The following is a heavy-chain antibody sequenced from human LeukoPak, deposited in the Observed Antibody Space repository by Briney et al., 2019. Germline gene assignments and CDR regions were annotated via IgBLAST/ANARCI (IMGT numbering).Heavy chain of an antibody. Sequence: PSETLSLTCTVSGGSISSYYWSWIRQPPGKRLEWIGCIYKSGSTTYNPSLRSRVTISVDTSKNEFSLKLNSVTAADTAVYYCATEGPLGIIDFWGQGTLVTVSS. CDR1: GGSISSYY. J-gene: IGHJ4*02. D-gene: IGHD7-27*01. CDR2: IYKSGST. CDR3: ATEGPLGIIDF. V-gene: IGHV4-59*13.